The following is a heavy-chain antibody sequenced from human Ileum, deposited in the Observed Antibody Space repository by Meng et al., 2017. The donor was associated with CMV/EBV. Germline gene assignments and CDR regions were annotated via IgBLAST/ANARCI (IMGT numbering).Heavy chain of an antibody. J-gene: IGHJ4*02. CDR2: IFRGGTT. V-gene: IGHV4-4*03. Sequence: VLVEACAPGMVTTPAALSLPCLLSGEPTSSRKWLNWVRPSPGKALEWIGVIFRGGTTNYNPSLKNRVTFFMDKSKNQFFLQLTSVAAADTAVFYCARGIGDIRVGFDYWGQGILVTVSS. D-gene: IGHD5-12*01. CDR3: ARGIGDIRVGFDY. CDR1: GEPTSSRKW.